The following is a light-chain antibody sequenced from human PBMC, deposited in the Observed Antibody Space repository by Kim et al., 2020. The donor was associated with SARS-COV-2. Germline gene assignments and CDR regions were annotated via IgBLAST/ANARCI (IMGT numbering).Light chain of an antibody. CDR2: GAS. CDR1: QDISSY. Sequence: ASVGGRVTITCRASQDISSYLAWFQQKPGKAPKSLIYGASNLHTGGPSKFSGSGSGTDFTLTISSLQPEDFATYYCQQYHSYPITFGQGTRLEIK. CDR3: QQYHSYPIT. V-gene: IGKV1-16*02. J-gene: IGKJ5*01.